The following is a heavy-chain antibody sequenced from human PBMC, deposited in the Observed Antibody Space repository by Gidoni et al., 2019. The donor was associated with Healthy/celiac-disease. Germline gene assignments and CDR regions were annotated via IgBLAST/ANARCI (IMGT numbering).Heavy chain of an antibody. CDR1: GGSFSGYY. J-gene: IGHJ4*02. D-gene: IGHD6-13*01. V-gene: IGHV4-34*01. CDR3: ARGEGSSWYFGY. Sequence: QVQLQQWGAGLLKPSETLSLTCAVYGGSFSGYYWSWIRQAPGKGLEWIGEINHSGSTNYNPSLKSRVTISVDTSKNQFSLKLSSVTAADTAVYYCARGEGSSWYFGYWGQGTLVTVSS. CDR2: INHSGST.